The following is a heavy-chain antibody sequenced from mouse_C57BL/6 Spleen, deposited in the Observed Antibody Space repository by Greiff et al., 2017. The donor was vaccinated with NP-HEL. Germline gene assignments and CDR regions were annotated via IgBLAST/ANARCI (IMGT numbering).Heavy chain of an antibody. CDR1: DSEVFPIAY. CDR2: ILPSIGRT. D-gene: IGHD2-4*01. J-gene: IGHJ3*01. CDR3: ARHDYDAGFAY. V-gene: IGHV15-2*01. Sequence: QVQLQQSGSELRSPGSSVKLSCKDFDSEVFPIAYMSWVRQKPGHGFEWIGGILPSIGRTIYGAKFEDKATLDADTLSNTAYLELNSLTSEDSAIYYCARHDYDAGFAYWGQGTLVTVSA.